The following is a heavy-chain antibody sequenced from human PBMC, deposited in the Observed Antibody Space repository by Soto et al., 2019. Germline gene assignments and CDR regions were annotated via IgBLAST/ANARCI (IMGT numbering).Heavy chain of an antibody. CDR2: IYYSGST. Sequence: QVQLQESGPGLVKPSQTLSLTCTVSGGSISSGGYYWSWIRQHPGKGLEWIGYIYYSGSTYYNPSLKCRVTISVDTSKNQFSRKLSSVTAADTAVYYCARDRRRESLGKLYGMDVWGQGTTVTVSS. J-gene: IGHJ6*02. D-gene: IGHD1-26*01. CDR3: ARDRRRESLGKLYGMDV. CDR1: GGSISSGGYY. V-gene: IGHV4-31*03.